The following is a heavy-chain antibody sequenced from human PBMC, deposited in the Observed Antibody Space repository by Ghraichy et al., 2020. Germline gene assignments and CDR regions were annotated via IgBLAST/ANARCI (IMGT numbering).Heavy chain of an antibody. D-gene: IGHD3-10*01. CDR1: GGSISSSSYY. V-gene: IGHV4-39*01. J-gene: IGHJ6*03. CDR2: IYYSGST. CDR3: ARLTITIAMDV. Sequence: GSLRLSCTVSGGSISSSSYYWGWIRQPPGKGLEWIGSIYYSGSTYYNPSLKSRVTISVDTSKNQFSLKLSSVTAADTAVYYCARLTITIAMDVWGKGTTVTVSS.